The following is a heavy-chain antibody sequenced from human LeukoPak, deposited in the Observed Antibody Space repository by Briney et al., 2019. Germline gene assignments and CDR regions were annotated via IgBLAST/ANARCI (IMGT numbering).Heavy chain of an antibody. CDR2: ISYDGSHT. D-gene: IGHD6-13*01. J-gene: IGHJ6*03. V-gene: IGHV3-30*01. CDR1: GFIFSNFA. CDR3: AREEQELVRDYYYYMDV. Sequence: PGRSLRLSCAASGFIFSNFAMHWVRQAPGKGLKWVALISYDGSHTYYADSMKGRFTISRDNSRNVLYLQMTSLRGDDSAVYYCAREEQELVRDYYYYMDVWGKGTTVTVSS.